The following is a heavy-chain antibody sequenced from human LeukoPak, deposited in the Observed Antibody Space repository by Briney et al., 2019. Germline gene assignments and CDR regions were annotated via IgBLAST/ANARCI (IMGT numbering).Heavy chain of an antibody. J-gene: IGHJ4*02. CDR3: ASSRGPSSSWSFDS. Sequence: PSETLSLTCAVYGGSFSGYYWSWIRQPPGKGLEWIGEINHSGSTNYNPSLKSRVTISVDTSKNQFSLKLSSVTAADTAVYYCASSRGPSSSWSFDSWGQGILVTVSS. D-gene: IGHD6-13*01. V-gene: IGHV4-34*01. CDR2: INHSGST. CDR1: GGSFSGYY.